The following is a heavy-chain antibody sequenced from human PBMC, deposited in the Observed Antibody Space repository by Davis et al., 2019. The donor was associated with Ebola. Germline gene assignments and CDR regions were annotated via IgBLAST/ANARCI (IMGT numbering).Heavy chain of an antibody. D-gene: IGHD6-19*01. CDR2: IDGPTTNT. V-gene: IGHV3-23*05. J-gene: IGHJ4*02. Sequence: PGGSLRLSCAASGFTFRNYAMMWVRQAPGKGLEWVSTIDGPTTNTHYGDSVKGRFTISRDNSKNTLFLQMNRLRAEDTAVYYCATAGQISGWGEFVHYWGQETLVTVSS. CDR3: ATAGQISGWGEFVHY. CDR1: GFTFRNYA.